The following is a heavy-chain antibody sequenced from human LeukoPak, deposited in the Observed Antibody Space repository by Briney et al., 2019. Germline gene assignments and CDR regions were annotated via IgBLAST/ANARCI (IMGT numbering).Heavy chain of an antibody. CDR2: IKQDGSGQ. D-gene: IGHD1-14*01. CDR3: AGATGGYYFDY. J-gene: IGHJ4*02. CDR1: GLTFRNFW. Sequence: GGSLRLSCAASGLTFRNFWMCWVRQAPGKGLEWAATIKQDGSGQYYVDSVKGRFTISRDNAQNSLYLQMNNLRAEDTAVYYCAGATGGYYFDYWGQGTLVTVSS. V-gene: IGHV3-7*01.